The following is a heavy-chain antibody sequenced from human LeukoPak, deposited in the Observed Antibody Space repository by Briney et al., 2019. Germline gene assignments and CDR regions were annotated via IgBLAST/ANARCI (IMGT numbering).Heavy chain of an antibody. J-gene: IGHJ4*02. CDR2: IYYSGRT. Sequence: KPSETLSLTCTVSGGSISTRDNYWGWIRRPPGKGLEWIGSIYYSGRTYYNPSLKSRVSISVGMSKNQFSLTLSSVTAADTSVYFRARLLEYSSGWSDYWGQGTRVTVSS. D-gene: IGHD6-19*01. V-gene: IGHV4-39*01. CDR1: GGSISTRDNY. CDR3: ARLLEYSSGWSDY.